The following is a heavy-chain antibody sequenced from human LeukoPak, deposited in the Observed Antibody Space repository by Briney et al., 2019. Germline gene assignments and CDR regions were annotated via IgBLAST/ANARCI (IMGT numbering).Heavy chain of an antibody. CDR3: CGSGWFAGPFGY. CDR2: IYYSGYS. V-gene: IGHV4-59*01. D-gene: IGHD6-19*01. Sequence: SETLSLTCTVSGDSIGTFYWGWIRQPPGKRLEWIGYIYYSGYSDSNPSLKSRVTMSVDTSKNQFSLKLNSVTAADTAVYYCCGSGWFAGPFGYWGQGALVTVSS. J-gene: IGHJ4*02. CDR1: GDSIGTFY.